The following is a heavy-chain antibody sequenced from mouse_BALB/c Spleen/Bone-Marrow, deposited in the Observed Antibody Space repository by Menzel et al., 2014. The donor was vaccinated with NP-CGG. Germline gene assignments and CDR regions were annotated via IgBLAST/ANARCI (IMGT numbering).Heavy chain of an antibody. CDR2: IYPGSGST. D-gene: IGHD3-1*01. CDR1: GYTFTDYY. J-gene: IGHJ4*01. V-gene: IGHV1-84*02. CDR3: ANLGRYAMDY. Sequence: QVQLKESGPELVKPGASVKISCKASGYTFTDYYINWVKQKPGQGLGWIGWIYPGSGSTKYNEKFKGKATLTVDTSSSTAYMQLSSLTSEDTAVYFCANLGRYAMDYWGQGTSVTVSS.